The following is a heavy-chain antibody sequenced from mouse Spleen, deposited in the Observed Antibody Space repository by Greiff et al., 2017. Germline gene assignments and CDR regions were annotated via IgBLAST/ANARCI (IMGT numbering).Heavy chain of an antibody. Sequence: QVQLQQPGTELVKPGASVKLSCKASGYTFTSYWMHWVKQRPGQGLEWIGNINPSNGGTNYNEKFKSKATLTVDKSSSTAYMQLSSLTSEDSAVYYCARGDYRYPYWYFDVWGAGTTVTVSS. CDR2: INPSNGGT. CDR1: GYTFTSYW. D-gene: IGHD2-14*01. V-gene: IGHV1-53*01. CDR3: ARGDYRYPYWYFDV. J-gene: IGHJ1*01.